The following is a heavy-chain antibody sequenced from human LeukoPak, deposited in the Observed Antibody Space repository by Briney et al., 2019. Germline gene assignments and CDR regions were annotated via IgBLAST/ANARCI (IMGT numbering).Heavy chain of an antibody. CDR1: GGSISSYY. Sequence: SSETLSLTCTVSGGSISSYYWSWIRQPPGKGLEWIGYIYYSGSTNYNPSLKSRVTISVDTSKNQFSLKLNSVTAADTAVYYCARDTARYCSSTSCYDDAFDIWGQGTMVTVSS. V-gene: IGHV4-59*01. J-gene: IGHJ3*02. CDR2: IYYSGST. D-gene: IGHD2-2*01. CDR3: ARDTARYCSSTSCYDDAFDI.